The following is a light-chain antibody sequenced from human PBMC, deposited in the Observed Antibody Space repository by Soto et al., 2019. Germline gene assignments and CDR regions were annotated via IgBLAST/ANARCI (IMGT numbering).Light chain of an antibody. CDR1: QSISSY. J-gene: IGKJ1*01. CDR3: QQSYSTPQT. Sequence: DIKMTQSPSSLSASVGDRVTITCRASQSISSYFNWYQQKPGKAPKLLIYAAFSLQSGVPSRFSGSGSGIDFTLTISSLQPEDFATYYCQQSYSTPQTFGQGTKVDIK. CDR2: AAF. V-gene: IGKV1-39*01.